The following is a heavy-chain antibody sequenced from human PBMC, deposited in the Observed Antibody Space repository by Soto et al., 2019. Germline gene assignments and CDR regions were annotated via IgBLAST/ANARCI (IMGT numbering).Heavy chain of an antibody. CDR1: GFTFRSYA. CDR3: AKAPYSSSWYYFDH. J-gene: IGHJ4*02. CDR2: ISDSGGST. D-gene: IGHD6-13*01. Sequence: EVQLFESGGGLVQHGGSLRLSCAASGFTFRSYAMTWVRQAPGKGLEWVSVISDSGGSTYYADSVKGLFTVSRDNSKNTLYLQINNLRAEDTAVYFCAKAPYSSSWYYFDHWGQGTLVTVSS. V-gene: IGHV3-23*01.